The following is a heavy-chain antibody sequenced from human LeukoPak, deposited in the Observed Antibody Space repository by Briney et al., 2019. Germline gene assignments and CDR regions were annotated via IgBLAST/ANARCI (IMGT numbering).Heavy chain of an antibody. J-gene: IGHJ5*02. CDR3: ATQRSYYDFWSGYYQGNWFDP. Sequence: SETLSLTCTVSGGSISSYYWSWIRQPPGKGLEWIGFIYYSGSTNYNPSLKSRVTISVDTSKNQCSLKLSSVTAADTAVYYCATQRSYYDFWSGYYQGNWFDPWGQGTLVTVSS. CDR1: GGSISSYY. V-gene: IGHV4-59*08. D-gene: IGHD3-3*01. CDR2: IYYSGST.